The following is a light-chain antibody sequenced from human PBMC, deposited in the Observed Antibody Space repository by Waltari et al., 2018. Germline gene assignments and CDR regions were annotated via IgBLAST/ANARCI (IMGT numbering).Light chain of an antibody. Sequence: SSELTQDPAVSVALGQTVMITCHGDSLRTSYASWYQLKPGQAPVLVIYGKDKRPSGIPDRISGYSSGATSSLTITGAQAEDEADYYCSSRNGRANQVVFAGGTKVTVL. V-gene: IGLV3-19*01. J-gene: IGLJ3*02. CDR2: GKD. CDR3: SSRNGRANQVV. CDR1: SLRTSY.